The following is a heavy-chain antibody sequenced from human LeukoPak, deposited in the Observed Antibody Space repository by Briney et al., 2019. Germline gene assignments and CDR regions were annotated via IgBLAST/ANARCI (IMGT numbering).Heavy chain of an antibody. V-gene: IGHV3-7*01. Sequence: PGGSLRLSCAASGFTFSSYAMSWVRQAPGKGLEWVASVKQDGSQKYYVDSVKGRFTISRDNAKNSLYLQMNSLRAEDTALYYCATYSTSSGALAYWGQGTLVTVSS. J-gene: IGHJ4*02. CDR3: ATYSTSSGALAY. CDR1: GFTFSSYA. D-gene: IGHD6-6*01. CDR2: VKQDGSQK.